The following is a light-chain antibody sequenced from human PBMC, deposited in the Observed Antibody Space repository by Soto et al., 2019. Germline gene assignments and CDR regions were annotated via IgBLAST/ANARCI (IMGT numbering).Light chain of an antibody. CDR3: CSYAGSSTPGV. Sequence: QSALTQPASVSGSPGQSITISCTGTSSDVGSYNLDSWYQQHPGKAPKLMIYEGSKRPSGVSNRFSGSKSGNTASLTISGLQAEDEADYYCCSYAGSSTPGVFGGGTKLTVL. J-gene: IGLJ3*02. CDR2: EGS. V-gene: IGLV2-23*01. CDR1: SSDVGSYNL.